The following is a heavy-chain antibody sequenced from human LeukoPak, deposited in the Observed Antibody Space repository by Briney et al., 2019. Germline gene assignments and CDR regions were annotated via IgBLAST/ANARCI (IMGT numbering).Heavy chain of an antibody. J-gene: IGHJ5*02. V-gene: IGHV1-8*01. D-gene: IGHD3-3*01. Sequence: ASVKVSCKASGYTFTSYDINWVRQATGQGLEWMGWMNPNSGNTGYAQKFQGRVTMTRNTSISTAYMELSSLRSEDTAVYYCAGGRPRFLANANWFDPWGQGTLVTVSS. CDR1: GYTFTSYD. CDR3: AGGRPRFLANANWFDP. CDR2: MNPNSGNT.